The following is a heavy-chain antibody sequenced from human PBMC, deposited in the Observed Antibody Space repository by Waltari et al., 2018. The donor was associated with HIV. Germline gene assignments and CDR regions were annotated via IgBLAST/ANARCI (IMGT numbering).Heavy chain of an antibody. CDR1: GGSFSGYY. CDR3: AHGYSGYEPPFDY. D-gene: IGHD5-12*01. V-gene: IGHV4-34*01. CDR2: INHSGST. Sequence: QVQLQQWGAGLLKPSETLSLTCAVYGGSFSGYYWSWIRQPPGKGLEWIGEINHSGSTNYNPSLKSRVTISVDTSKNQFSLKLSSVTAADTAVYYCAHGYSGYEPPFDYWGQGTLVTVSS. J-gene: IGHJ4*02.